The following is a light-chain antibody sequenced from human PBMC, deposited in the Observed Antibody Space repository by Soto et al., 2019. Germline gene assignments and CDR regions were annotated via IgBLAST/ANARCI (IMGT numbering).Light chain of an antibody. V-gene: IGKV4-1*01. CDR2: WAS. CDR1: QSVLYSSNNKNY. J-gene: IGKJ1*01. Sequence: DIVMTQSPDSLAVSLGERATIDCKSSQSVLYSSNNKNYLAWYQQKPGQPPKLLIYWASTRESGVPDRFSGSGSGTDFTLTISSLQAEDVAVYYCQQYYTGRTFGQGTKV. CDR3: QQYYTGRT.